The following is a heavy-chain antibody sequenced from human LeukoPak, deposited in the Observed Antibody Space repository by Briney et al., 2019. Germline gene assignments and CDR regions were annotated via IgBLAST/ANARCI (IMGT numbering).Heavy chain of an antibody. CDR3: ARAVEHYYGAGGRAKGDY. CDR2: MNPNSGNT. V-gene: IGHV1-8*01. J-gene: IGHJ4*02. D-gene: IGHD3-10*01. CDR1: GYTFTSYD. Sequence: GASVKVSCKASGYTFTSYDINWVRQATGQGLEWMGWMNPNSGNTGYAQKFQGRVTMTRNTSISTAYMELSSLRSEDTAVYYCARAVEHYYGAGGRAKGDYWGQGTLVTVSS.